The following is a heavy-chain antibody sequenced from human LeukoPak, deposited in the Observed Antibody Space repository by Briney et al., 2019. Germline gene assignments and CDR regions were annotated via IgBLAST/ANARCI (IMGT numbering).Heavy chain of an antibody. Sequence: ASVKVSCKASGGTFSSYTISWVRQAPGQGLEWMGRIIPILGIANYAQKFQGRVTITADKSTGTAYMELSSLRSEDTAVYYCARDGGYCSSTSCYTGLFDYWGQGTLVTVSS. D-gene: IGHD2-2*02. CDR2: IIPILGIA. J-gene: IGHJ4*02. CDR1: GGTFSSYT. CDR3: ARDGGYCSSTSCYTGLFDY. V-gene: IGHV1-69*04.